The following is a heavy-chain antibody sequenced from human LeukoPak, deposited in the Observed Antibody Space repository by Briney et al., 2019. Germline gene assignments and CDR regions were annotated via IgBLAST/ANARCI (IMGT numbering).Heavy chain of an antibody. CDR1: GFTLSSYS. CDR3: ARSAGSGIYPFDY. D-gene: IGHD2-15*01. J-gene: IGHJ4*02. Sequence: GGSLRLSCTASGFTLSSYSMNWVRQSPGTGLEWVSYISSSSATIYYADSVKGRFTISRDNAKNSLYLQMSSLRDEDTAVYYCARSAGSGIYPFDYWGQGTLVTVSS. CDR2: ISSSSATI. V-gene: IGHV3-48*02.